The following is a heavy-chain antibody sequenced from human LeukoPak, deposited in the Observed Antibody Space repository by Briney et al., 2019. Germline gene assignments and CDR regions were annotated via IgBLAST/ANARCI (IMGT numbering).Heavy chain of an antibody. CDR2: IKGDGSST. Sequence: HAGGSLRLSCAASGFTFSSYWMHWVRHTPGKGLVWVSRIKGDGSSTSYADSVKGRFTISRDNAKNTLYLQMNSLRAEDTAVYFCVRDNDKYSFDIWGQGTMVTVSS. V-gene: IGHV3-74*01. CDR1: GFTFSSYW. CDR3: VRDNDKYSFDI. J-gene: IGHJ3*02. D-gene: IGHD1-1*01.